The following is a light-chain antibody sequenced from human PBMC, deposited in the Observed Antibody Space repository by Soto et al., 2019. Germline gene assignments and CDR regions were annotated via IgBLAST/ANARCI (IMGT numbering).Light chain of an antibody. CDR2: GAS. J-gene: IGKJ1*01. CDR1: QSVPSD. V-gene: IGKV3-15*01. CDR3: QQFHNWPRT. Sequence: EIVLTQSPGTLSLSPGERATLSCRASQSVPSDWLAWYRHKPGQAPRLLIYGASTRAAGIPARFSGSGSGTEFTLTITSLESEDFAVYYCQQFHNWPRTFGQGTKVDIK.